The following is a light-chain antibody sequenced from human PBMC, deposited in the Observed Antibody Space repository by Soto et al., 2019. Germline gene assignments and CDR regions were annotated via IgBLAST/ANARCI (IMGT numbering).Light chain of an antibody. CDR3: QQYYNWPRT. J-gene: IGKJ5*01. Sequence: EIVMPQSPATLSVSPGARATLSCRASENIYTNLAWYQQKPGQAPRLLFYGASTRATGLPARFSGTGSGTEFTLTINSLQAEDSAVYYCQQYYNWPRTVGQGTRLEIK. CDR1: ENIYTN. CDR2: GAS. V-gene: IGKV3-15*01.